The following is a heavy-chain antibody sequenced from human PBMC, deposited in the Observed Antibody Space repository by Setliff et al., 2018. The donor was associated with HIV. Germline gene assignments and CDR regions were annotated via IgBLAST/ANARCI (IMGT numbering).Heavy chain of an antibody. J-gene: IGHJ6*04. CDR2: ITWDGNKI. D-gene: IGHD3-10*01. CDR3: AKVGGDGRYYYYHMDV. Sequence: GESLRLSCVASGFRFGDYPMHWVRQAPGKGLEWLSLITWDGNKIFYADSVRGRFRISRDNRRNSLFLQMDSLRFEDTATYYCAKVGGDGRYYYYHMDVWGKGTTVTVSS. V-gene: IGHV3-43*01. CDR1: GFRFGDYP.